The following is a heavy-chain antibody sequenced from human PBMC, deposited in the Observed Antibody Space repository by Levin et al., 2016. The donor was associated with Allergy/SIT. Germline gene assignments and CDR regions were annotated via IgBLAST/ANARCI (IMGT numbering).Heavy chain of an antibody. D-gene: IGHD2-15*01. CDR1: GYRFTSNW. J-gene: IGHJ4*02. CDR3: ARAAFCSGDGCFSDYLDY. CDR2: IDPSDSYT. Sequence: KVSCKGSGYRFTSNWISWVRQMPGKGLEWMGRIDPSDSYTEYSPSFQGHVTVSADKSNSTAFLQWSSLKASDTAIYYCARAAFCSGDGCFSDYLDYWGQGTLVTVSS. V-gene: IGHV5-10-1*01.